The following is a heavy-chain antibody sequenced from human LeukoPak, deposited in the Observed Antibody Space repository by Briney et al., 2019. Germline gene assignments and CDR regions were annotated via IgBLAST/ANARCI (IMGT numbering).Heavy chain of an antibody. J-gene: IGHJ6*02. V-gene: IGHV3-23*01. Sequence: GGSLRLSCAASGFTFSSYAMSWVRQAPGKGLEWVSAISGSGGSTYYADSVKGRFTISRDNSKNTLYLQMNSLRAEDTAVYYCAKTTYYYDSSGYGFKLYYYGMDVWGQGTTVTVSS. D-gene: IGHD3-22*01. CDR3: AKTTYYYDSSGYGFKLYYYGMDV. CDR1: GFTFSSYA. CDR2: ISGSGGST.